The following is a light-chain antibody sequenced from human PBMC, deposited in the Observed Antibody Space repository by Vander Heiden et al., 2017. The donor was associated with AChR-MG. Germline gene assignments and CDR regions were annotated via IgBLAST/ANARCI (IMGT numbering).Light chain of an antibody. Sequence: QSALTQPASVSGSPGQSITISCAGTSSDIGAYNFVSWYQQHPGKAPKLIIYEVSGRPSGVSNRFSGSKSGNTASLTISGLQAEDEAEYYCSSYTSGSTLWVFGGGTKLNVL. J-gene: IGLJ3*02. CDR3: SSYTSGSTLWV. CDR2: EVS. CDR1: SSDIGAYNF. V-gene: IGLV2-14*01.